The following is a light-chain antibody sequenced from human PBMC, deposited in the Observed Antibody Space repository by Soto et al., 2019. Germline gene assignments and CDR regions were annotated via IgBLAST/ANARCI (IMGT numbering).Light chain of an antibody. J-gene: IGKJ1*01. CDR2: GAS. CDR1: QSVGTN. Sequence: EIVMTQSPATLSVSPGERATLSCRASQSVGTNLAWYQQKPGQPPRLLIYGASPRATGVPARFSGSGSGTEFTLTISSLQSEDSAVYYCQRKWTFGQGTKVEIK. V-gene: IGKV3-15*01. CDR3: QRKWT.